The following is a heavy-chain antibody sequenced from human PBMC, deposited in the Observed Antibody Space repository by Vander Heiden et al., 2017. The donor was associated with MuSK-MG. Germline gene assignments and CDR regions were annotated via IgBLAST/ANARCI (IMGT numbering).Heavy chain of an antibody. Sequence: QVQLQQWGAGLLKPSETLSLTCAVYGGSFGGYYWRWIRQPPGKGLGWIGETNHRRSTNYNQSLKSRVTISVDTSKHQFSLMLSSVTAADTAVYYCARGFLVGATNWFDPWGQGTLVTVSS. CDR3: ARGFLVGATNWFDP. D-gene: IGHD1-26*01. CDR2: TNHRRST. J-gene: IGHJ5*02. V-gene: IGHV4-34*01. CDR1: GGSFGGYY.